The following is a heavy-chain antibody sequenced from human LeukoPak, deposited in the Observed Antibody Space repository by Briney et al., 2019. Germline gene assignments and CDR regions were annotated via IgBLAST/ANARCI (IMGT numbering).Heavy chain of an antibody. CDR3: ASLFLCYGCSSSSESSDI. D-gene: IGHD2-2*01. J-gene: IGHJ3*02. Sequence: QPGRSLRLSCAASGFTFDDYGMHWVRQAPGKGLEWVAVISYDGSNKYYADSVKGRFTISRDNSKNTLYLQMNSLRAEDTAVYYCASLFLCYGCSSSSESSDIWGQGTMVTVSS. CDR1: GFTFDDYG. V-gene: IGHV3-30*03. CDR2: ISYDGSNK.